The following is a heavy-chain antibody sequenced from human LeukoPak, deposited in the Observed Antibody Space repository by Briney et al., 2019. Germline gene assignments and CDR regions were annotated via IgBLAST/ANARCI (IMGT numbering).Heavy chain of an antibody. CDR2: IWYDGSNK. CDR3: ARDKDTATAFDY. D-gene: IGHD5-18*01. J-gene: IGHJ4*02. Sequence: GGSLRLSCAASGFTFSSYGMHWVRQAPGKGLEWVAVIWYDGSNKYYADSVKGRFTISRDNSKNTLYLQMNSLRAEDTAVYYCARDKDTATAFDYWGQGTLVTVSS. CDR1: GFTFSSYG. V-gene: IGHV3-33*01.